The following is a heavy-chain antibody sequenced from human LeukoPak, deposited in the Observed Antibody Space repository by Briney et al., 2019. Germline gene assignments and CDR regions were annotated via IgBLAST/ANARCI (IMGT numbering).Heavy chain of an antibody. V-gene: IGHV3-30*03. D-gene: IGHD5-18*01. J-gene: IGHJ4*02. CDR3: ARECGDTENAGFDY. Sequence: GGSLRLSCAASGFTFSSYGMHWVRQAPGKGLEWVAVISYDGSNKYYADSVKGRFTISRDNSKNTLYLQMNSLRSDDTAVYYCARECGDTENAGFDYWGQGTLVTVSS. CDR2: ISYDGSNK. CDR1: GFTFSSYG.